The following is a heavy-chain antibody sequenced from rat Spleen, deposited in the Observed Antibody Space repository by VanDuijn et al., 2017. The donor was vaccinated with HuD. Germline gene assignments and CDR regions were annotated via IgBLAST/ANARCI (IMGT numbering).Heavy chain of an antibody. D-gene: IGHD1-7*01. V-gene: IGHV5-25*01. CDR3: ATDTTMGMTARDVMDA. J-gene: IGHJ4*01. CDR1: GFTFSKYF. Sequence: EVQMVESGGGLVKPGRSLKLSCAASGFTFSKYFMAWVRQAPTKGLEWVASISPSGGNTYYPDSMRGRFSISRDNAKSTLYLQMDSLRSEDTATYYCATDTTMGMTARDVMDAWGQGASVTVSS. CDR2: ISPSGGNT.